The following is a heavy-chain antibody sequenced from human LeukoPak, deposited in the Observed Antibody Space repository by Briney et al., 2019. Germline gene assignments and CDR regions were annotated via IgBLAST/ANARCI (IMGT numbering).Heavy chain of an antibody. CDR3: ARETGASAFDI. D-gene: IGHD7-27*01. CDR1: GFTFSSYS. Sequence: GGSLRLSCAASGFTFSSYSMNWVRQAPGKGLEWVSYISSSSSTIYYADSVKGRFTISRDNAKNSLYLQMNSLRAEDTAVYYCARETGASAFDIWGQGTMVTVSS. CDR2: ISSSSSTI. V-gene: IGHV3-48*01. J-gene: IGHJ3*02.